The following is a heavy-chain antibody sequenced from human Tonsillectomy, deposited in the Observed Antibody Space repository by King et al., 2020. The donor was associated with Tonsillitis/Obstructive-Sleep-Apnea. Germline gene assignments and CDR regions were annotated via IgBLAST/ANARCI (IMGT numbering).Heavy chain of an antibody. CDR3: ARRKSGSYDEYYFDY. J-gene: IGHJ4*02. Sequence: QLVQSGAEVKKPGESLKISCKGSGYSFTSYWIGWVRQMPGKGLEWMGIIYPGDSDTRYSPSFQGQVTISADKSISTAYLQGSSLKASDTAMYYCARRKSGSYDEYYFDYWGQGTLVTVSS. CDR1: GYSFTSYW. D-gene: IGHD1-26*01. V-gene: IGHV5-51*01. CDR2: IYPGDSDT.